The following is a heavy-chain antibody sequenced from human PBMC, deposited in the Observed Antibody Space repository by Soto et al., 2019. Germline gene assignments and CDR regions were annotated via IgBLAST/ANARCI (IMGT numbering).Heavy chain of an antibody. Sequence: PGESLKISCKASGYNFPTYWINWVRQMPGKGLEWIGRIDPSDSFSNYSPSFQGHVTLSADKSISTAYLQWSSLKASDTAMYYCARLNYYDSSGYYFDYWGQGTLVTVSS. CDR3: ARLNYYDSSGYYFDY. J-gene: IGHJ4*02. D-gene: IGHD3-22*01. CDR2: IDPSDSFS. V-gene: IGHV5-10-1*01. CDR1: GYNFPTYW.